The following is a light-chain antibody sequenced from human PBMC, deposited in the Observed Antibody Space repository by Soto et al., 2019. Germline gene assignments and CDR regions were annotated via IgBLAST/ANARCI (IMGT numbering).Light chain of an antibody. CDR2: EVS. CDR3: SSYAGSNNWV. Sequence: QSVLTQPPSASGSPGQSVTISCTGNSSDVGGYNYVSGYQQHPGKAPKLMIYEVSKRPSGVPDRFSGSKSGNTASLTVSGLQAEDEADYYCSSYAGSNNWVFGGGTKLTVL. J-gene: IGLJ3*02. CDR1: SSDVGGYNY. V-gene: IGLV2-8*01.